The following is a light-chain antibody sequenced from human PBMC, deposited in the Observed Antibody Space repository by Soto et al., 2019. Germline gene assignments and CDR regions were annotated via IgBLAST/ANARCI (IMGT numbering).Light chain of an antibody. Sequence: DIQMTQSPSSLSASVRERVTIACRASQSITNNLNWYQQKPGRAPKLLIYRVSNLQSGVPPRFSGSGSGTDFTLTISGLQPDDFATYYCQQSYSTPPTFCQGT. CDR1: QSITNN. CDR2: RVS. CDR3: QQSYSTPPT. J-gene: IGKJ1*01. V-gene: IGKV1-39*01.